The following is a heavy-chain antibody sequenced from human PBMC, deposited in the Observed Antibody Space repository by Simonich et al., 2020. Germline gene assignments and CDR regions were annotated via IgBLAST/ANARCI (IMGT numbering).Heavy chain of an antibody. CDR2: MKPNSGNT. D-gene: IGHD2-15*01. Sequence: QVQLVKSGAEVKKPGASVKVSCKAAGYTFTSYDINWVEQDTGQGLGWLGWMKPNSGNTCDAQKFQGRVTITRNTSTSTAYRELRSLRSEDTALYYCARGRGGMSRGYVDYWGQGTLVTVSS. CDR3: ARGRGGMSRGYVDY. CDR1: GYTFTSYD. V-gene: IGHV1-8*03. J-gene: IGHJ4*02.